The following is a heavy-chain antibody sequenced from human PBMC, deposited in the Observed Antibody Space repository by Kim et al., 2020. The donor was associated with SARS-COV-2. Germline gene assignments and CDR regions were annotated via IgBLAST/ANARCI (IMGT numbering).Heavy chain of an antibody. V-gene: IGHV3-15*01. CDR3: TTDPTVVTLRDYYYY. CDR1: GFTFINAW. J-gene: IGHJ6*03. Sequence: GGSLRLSCAASGFTFINAWMSWVRQAPGKGLEWVCRIRSKTDAGTTDYAAPVKGSFTISRADSKITLYLQMNSLKTEDTAVYSCTTDPTVVTLRDYYYY. D-gene: IGHD2-15*01. CDR2: IRSKTDAGTT.